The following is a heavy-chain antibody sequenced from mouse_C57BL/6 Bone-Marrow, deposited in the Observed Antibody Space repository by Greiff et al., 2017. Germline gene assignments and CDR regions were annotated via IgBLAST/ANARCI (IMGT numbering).Heavy chain of an antibody. J-gene: IGHJ2*01. V-gene: IGHV1-59*01. Sequence: QVQLQQPGAELVRPGTSVTLSCKASGYTFTSYWMHWVKQRPGQGLEWIGVIDPSDSYTNYNQKFKGKATLTVDTSSSTAYMQLSNLTSEDSAVYDGTSSEYCGSNPRRYWGQGTTLTVSS. CDR3: TSSEYCGSNPRRY. CDR1: GYTFTSYW. CDR2: IDPSDSYT. D-gene: IGHD1-1*01.